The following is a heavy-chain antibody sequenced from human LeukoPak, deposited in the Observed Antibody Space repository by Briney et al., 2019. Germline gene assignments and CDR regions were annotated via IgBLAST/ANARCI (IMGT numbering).Heavy chain of an antibody. V-gene: IGHV3-21*04. CDR2: ISSSSSYI. D-gene: IGHD6-19*01. Sequence: GGSLRLSCAASGFTFSSYSMNWVRQAPGKGLEWVSSISSSSSYIYYADSVKGRFTISRDNSKNTLYLQMNSLRAEDTAVYYCAKDSGYSSGWYDYWGQGTLVTVSS. CDR3: AKDSGYSSGWYDY. CDR1: GFTFSSYS. J-gene: IGHJ4*02.